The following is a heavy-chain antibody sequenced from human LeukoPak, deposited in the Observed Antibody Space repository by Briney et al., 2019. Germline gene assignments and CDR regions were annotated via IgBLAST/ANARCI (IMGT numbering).Heavy chain of an antibody. Sequence: GGSLRLSCAASGFTFDDYAMHWVRQAPGKGLEWVSGISWNSGSIGYADSVKGRFTISRDNAKNSLYLQMNSLRAEDTAVYYCAREPFWSGYFANLHFDYWGQGTLVTVSS. V-gene: IGHV3-9*01. D-gene: IGHD3-3*01. CDR1: GFTFDDYA. CDR3: AREPFWSGYFANLHFDY. J-gene: IGHJ4*02. CDR2: ISWNSGSI.